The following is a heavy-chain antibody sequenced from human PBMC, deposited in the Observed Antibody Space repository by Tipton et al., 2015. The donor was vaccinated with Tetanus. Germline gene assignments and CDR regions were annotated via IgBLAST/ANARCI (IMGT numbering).Heavy chain of an antibody. J-gene: IGHJ6*02. CDR1: GYTFTSYY. V-gene: IGHV1-46*01. D-gene: IGHD2-8*01. Sequence: QVQLVQSGAEVKKPGASVKVSCKASGYTFTSYYMHWVRQAPGQGLEWMGIINPSGGSTSYAQKFQGRVTMTRDTSTSTVYMELSSLRSEDTAVYYCATCQMVPFVCYGMDVWGQGTTVTVSS. CDR3: ATCQMVPFVCYGMDV. CDR2: INPSGGST.